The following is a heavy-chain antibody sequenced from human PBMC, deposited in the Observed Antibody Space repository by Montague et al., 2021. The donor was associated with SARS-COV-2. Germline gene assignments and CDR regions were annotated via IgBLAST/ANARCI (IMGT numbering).Heavy chain of an antibody. CDR3: AKDMWDLYYFDY. CDR1: GFIFSSFA. Sequence: SLRLSCAASGFIFSSFAMSRVRQAPGKGLEWVSAVRSSGGSPNYADSVKGRFTIYRDNSNNMLYLQMNGLRAEGTAVYYCAKDMWDLYYFDYWGQGTLVTVSS. D-gene: IGHD1-26*01. CDR2: VRSSGGSP. J-gene: IGHJ4*02. V-gene: IGHV3-23*01.